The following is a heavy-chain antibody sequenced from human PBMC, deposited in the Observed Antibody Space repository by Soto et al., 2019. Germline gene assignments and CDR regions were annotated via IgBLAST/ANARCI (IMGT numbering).Heavy chain of an antibody. CDR3: ARGEAINWSDT. Sequence: SETLSLTCTFSVFSVTSCTFYLSLIRQPPGECLEWIVHFSYSGTTNYNPSLESRVAISVDTSKNQFSMRLTSVTTADTAVYYCARGEAINWSDTWGKGTLVTXS. J-gene: IGHJ5*02. CDR1: VFSVTSCTFY. CDR2: FSYSGTT. V-gene: IGHV4-61*01.